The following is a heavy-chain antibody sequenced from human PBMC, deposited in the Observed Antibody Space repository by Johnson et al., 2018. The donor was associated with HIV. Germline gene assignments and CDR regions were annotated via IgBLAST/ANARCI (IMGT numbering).Heavy chain of an antibody. V-gene: IGHV3-20*04. CDR3: ARGTYFDI. Sequence: VQLVESGGGLIQPGGSLRLSCAASGFTVSSNYMSWVRQAPGKGLEWVSGINWNGGSTGYADSVKGRFTISRDNAKNSLYLQMNSLRAEDTALYYCARGTYFDIWGQGTMVTVSS. CDR2: INWNGGST. J-gene: IGHJ3*02. CDR1: GFTVSSNY. D-gene: IGHD1-1*01.